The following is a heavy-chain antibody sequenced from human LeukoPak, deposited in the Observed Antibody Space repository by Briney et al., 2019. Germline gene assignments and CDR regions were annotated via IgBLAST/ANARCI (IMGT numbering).Heavy chain of an antibody. J-gene: IGHJ5*02. V-gene: IGHV4-59*01. Sequence: PSETLSLTCTVSGGSISSYYWSWIRQPPGKGLEWIGYIYYGGSTNYNPSLKSRVTISVDTSKNQFSLKLSSVTAADTAVYYCARVTSKGLPLLITMDSNWFDPWGQGTLVTVSS. CDR1: GGSISSYY. D-gene: IGHD3-10*01. CDR2: IYYGGST. CDR3: ARVTSKGLPLLITMDSNWFDP.